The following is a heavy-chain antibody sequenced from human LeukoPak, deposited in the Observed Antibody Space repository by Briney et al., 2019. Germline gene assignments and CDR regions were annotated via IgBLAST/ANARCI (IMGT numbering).Heavy chain of an antibody. CDR1: GYTFTGYY. J-gene: IGHJ4*02. CDR2: INPNSGGT. V-gene: IGHV1-2*06. CDR3: ARVRWLVLGIGDFDY. D-gene: IGHD6-19*01. Sequence: ASVKVSCKASGYTFTGYYMHWVRQAPGQGLEWMGRINPNSGGTNYAQKFQGRVTMTRDTSISTAYMELSSLRSDDQAVYYCARVRWLVLGIGDFDYWGQGTLVTVSS.